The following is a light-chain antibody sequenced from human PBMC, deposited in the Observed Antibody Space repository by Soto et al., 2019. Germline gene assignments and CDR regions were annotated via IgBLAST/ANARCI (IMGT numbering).Light chain of an antibody. CDR3: KSYAGSNTYV. Sequence: QSVLTQPPSASGSPGQSVTISCTGTKNDIGVYDFVYWYQHHPGKAPRLIIDEVVQRPSGVPDRFSGSKSGNTASLTDSVLKAADEADSFCKSYAGSNTYVFGSGTKLAVL. CDR2: EVV. CDR1: KNDIGVYDF. V-gene: IGLV2-8*01. J-gene: IGLJ1*01.